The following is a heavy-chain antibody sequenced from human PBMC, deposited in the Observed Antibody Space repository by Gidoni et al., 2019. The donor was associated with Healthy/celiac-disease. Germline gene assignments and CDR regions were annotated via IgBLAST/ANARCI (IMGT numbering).Heavy chain of an antibody. J-gene: IGHJ4*02. CDR2: INHSGST. CDR3: ARGGALYYYDSSGYYGY. V-gene: IGHV4-34*01. CDR1: GRSFSGYY. Sequence: QVQLQQWGAGLLQPSEPLSLTCAVYGRSFSGYYWSWIRQPPGKGLEWIGEINHSGSTNYNPSLKSRVTISVDTSKNQFSLKLSSVTAADTAVYYCARGGALYYYDSSGYYGYWGQGTLVTVSS. D-gene: IGHD3-22*01.